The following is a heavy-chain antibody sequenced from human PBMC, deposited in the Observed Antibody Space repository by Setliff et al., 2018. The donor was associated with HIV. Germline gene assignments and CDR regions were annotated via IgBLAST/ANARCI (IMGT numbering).Heavy chain of an antibody. J-gene: IGHJ5*02. CDR2: INADNGNT. Sequence: GASVKVSCKASGYTFSNYAIHWVRQAPGQRLEWMGWINADNGNTKYSQKFQGRVTITRDTSASTAYMDLSSLRFEDTAVYYCARDTYNFWSAYYKAGFDPWGQGTLVTVPQ. CDR1: GYTFSNYA. V-gene: IGHV1-3*01. CDR3: ARDTYNFWSAYYKAGFDP. D-gene: IGHD3-3*01.